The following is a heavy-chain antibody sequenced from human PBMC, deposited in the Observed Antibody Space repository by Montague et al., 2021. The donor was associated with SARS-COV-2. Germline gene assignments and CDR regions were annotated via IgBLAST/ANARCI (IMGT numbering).Heavy chain of an antibody. CDR2: IYYSGST. Sequence: TLSLTCTVSSGSISSVCSISSGGYYWSWIRQHPGKALEWIGYIYYSGSTSYNPSLKSRVTISVDTSKNQSSLKLSSVTAADTAVYYCAGAQTTCFIANRVNYVDYWGQGALVTVSS. D-gene: IGHD2-2*01. CDR3: AGAQTTCFIANRVNYVDY. V-gene: IGHV4-31*03. CDR1: SGSISSVCSISSGGYY. J-gene: IGHJ4*02.